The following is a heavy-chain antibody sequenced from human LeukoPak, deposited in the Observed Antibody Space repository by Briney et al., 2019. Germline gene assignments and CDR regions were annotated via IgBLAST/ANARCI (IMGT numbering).Heavy chain of an antibody. J-gene: IGHJ4*02. V-gene: IGHV4-59*02. D-gene: IGHD5-18*01. Sequence: SETLSLTCTVSGGSVSSYFWSWIRQPPGKGLEWIGYIYFTGSTKYNPSLKSRVTISLDTSKNQFSLKLNSVTAADTAVYYCARSERGYSYGWYDYWGQGTLVTVSS. CDR2: IYFTGST. CDR3: ARSERGYSYGWYDY. CDR1: GGSVSSYF.